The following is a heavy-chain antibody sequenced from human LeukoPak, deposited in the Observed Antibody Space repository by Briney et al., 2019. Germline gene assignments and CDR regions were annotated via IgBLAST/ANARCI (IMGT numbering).Heavy chain of an antibody. CDR3: ARGGYSYGYGYYYYYYMDV. CDR2: IYYSGST. J-gene: IGHJ6*03. D-gene: IGHD5-18*01. CDR1: GGSISSSSYY. Sequence: SETLSLTCTVSGGSISSSSYYWGWIRQPPGKGLEWIGSIYYSGSTNYNPSLKSRVTISVDTSKNQFSLKLSSVTAADTAVYYCARGGYSYGYGYYYYYYMDVWGKGTTVTISS. V-gene: IGHV4-39*07.